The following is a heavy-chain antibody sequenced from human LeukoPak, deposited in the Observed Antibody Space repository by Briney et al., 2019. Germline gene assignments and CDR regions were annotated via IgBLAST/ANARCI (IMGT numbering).Heavy chain of an antibody. D-gene: IGHD3/OR15-3a*01. V-gene: IGHV4-39*07. CDR3: ARGLPGPLDGLLYYFDY. CDR1: GGSISSSSYY. CDR2: IYYSGST. Sequence: PSETLSLTCTVSGGSISSSSYYWGWIRQPPGKGLEWIGSIYYSGSTNYNPSLKSRVTISVDTSKNQFSLKLSSVTAADTAVYYCARGLPGPLDGLLYYFDYWGQGTLVTVSS. J-gene: IGHJ4*02.